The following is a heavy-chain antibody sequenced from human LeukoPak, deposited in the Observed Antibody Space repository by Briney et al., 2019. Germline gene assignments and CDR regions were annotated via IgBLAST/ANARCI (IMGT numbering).Heavy chain of an antibody. J-gene: IGHJ4*02. D-gene: IGHD3-22*01. Sequence: SETLSLTCTVSGVSISSSRYYEGWVRQPPGKGLEGIGTIYYSGSTYYNPSLKSRVTISVDTSKKHFSMKLSSVNAADTAVYYCAGLETYYYVSSGPYWGQGTLVTVSS. CDR1: GVSISSSRYY. CDR2: IYYSGST. CDR3: AGLETYYYVSSGPY. V-gene: IGHV4-39*02.